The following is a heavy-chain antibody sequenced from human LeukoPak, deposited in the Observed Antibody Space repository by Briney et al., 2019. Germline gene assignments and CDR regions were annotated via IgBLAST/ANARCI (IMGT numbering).Heavy chain of an antibody. D-gene: IGHD2-15*01. CDR2: IYYSGST. V-gene: IGHV4-59*01. Sequence: SETLSLTCTVSGGSISSYYWSWIRQPPGKGLEWIGYIYYSGSTNYNPSLKSRVTISVDTSKNQFSLKLNSVTAADTAVYYCASSPLLRGHGPTLDYWGQGTLVTVSS. J-gene: IGHJ4*02. CDR1: GGSISSYY. CDR3: ASSPLLRGHGPTLDY.